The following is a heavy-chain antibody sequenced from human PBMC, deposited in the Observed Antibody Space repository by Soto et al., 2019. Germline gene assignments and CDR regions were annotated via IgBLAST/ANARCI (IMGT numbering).Heavy chain of an antibody. D-gene: IGHD5-12*01. CDR3: ARERDIVATMTPGPFDY. CDR1: GFTFSSYS. Sequence: HPGGSLRLSCAASGFTFSSYSMNWVRQAPGKGLEWVSYISSSSSTIYYADSVKGRFTISRDNAKNSLYLQMNSLRDEDTAVYYCARERDIVATMTPGPFDYWGQGTLVTVSS. V-gene: IGHV3-48*02. CDR2: ISSSSSTI. J-gene: IGHJ4*02.